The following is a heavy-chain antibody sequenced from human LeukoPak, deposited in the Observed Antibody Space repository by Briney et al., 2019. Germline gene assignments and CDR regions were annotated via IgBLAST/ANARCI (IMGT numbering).Heavy chain of an antibody. Sequence: ASVKVSCKASGYTFTGYYMHWVRQAPGQGLEWMGWISPNSGGTNYAQKFQGRVTMTRDTSISTAYMELSRLRSDNTAVYYCARDFSGTDEDYWGQGTLVTVSS. CDR3: ARDFSGTDEDY. J-gene: IGHJ4*02. D-gene: IGHD1-26*01. CDR2: ISPNSGGT. CDR1: GYTFTGYY. V-gene: IGHV1-2*02.